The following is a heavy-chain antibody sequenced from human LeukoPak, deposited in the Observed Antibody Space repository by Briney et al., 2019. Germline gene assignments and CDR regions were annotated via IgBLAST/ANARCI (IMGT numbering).Heavy chain of an antibody. CDR3: ARSFRPFNSATWFLSFDS. CDR2: IYYSGST. J-gene: IGHJ4*02. D-gene: IGHD3-10*01. V-gene: IGHV4-39*07. Sequence: PSETLSLTCTVSGGSISSSSYYWGWIRQPPGKGLEWIGSIYYSGSTYYNPSLKSRVTISVDTSKNQLSLKLSSVTAADTAVYYCARSFRPFNSATWFLSFDSWGPGTLVTVSS. CDR1: GGSISSSSYY.